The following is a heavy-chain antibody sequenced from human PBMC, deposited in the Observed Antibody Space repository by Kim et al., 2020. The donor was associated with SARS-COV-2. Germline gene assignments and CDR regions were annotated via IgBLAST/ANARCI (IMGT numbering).Heavy chain of an antibody. CDR2: IYTGGST. Sequence: GGSLRLSCTASGFTVNTNYMNWVRQAPGKGLDWVSAIYTGGSTHYADSGKGRFSISRDNSKNAVYLQMNSLRDEDTAVYYCARDPPYSGTFKGAFDIWGQGTMVTVSS. CDR3: ARDPPYSGTFKGAFDI. D-gene: IGHD1-26*01. J-gene: IGHJ3*02. V-gene: IGHV3-66*02. CDR1: GFTVNTNY.